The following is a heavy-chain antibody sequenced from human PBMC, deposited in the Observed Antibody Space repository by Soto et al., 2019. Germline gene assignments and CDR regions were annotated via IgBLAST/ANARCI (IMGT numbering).Heavy chain of an antibody. Sequence: SETLSLTCTVSGGSISSYYWSWIRQPAGKGLEWIGRIYTSGSTNYNPSLKSRVTMSVDTSKNQFSLKLSSVTAADTAVYYCARDHDYDILTGYQNYCYYGMDVWGQGTTVTVSS. CDR3: ARDHDYDILTGYQNYCYYGMDV. CDR2: IYTSGST. CDR1: GGSISSYY. J-gene: IGHJ6*02. D-gene: IGHD3-9*01. V-gene: IGHV4-4*07.